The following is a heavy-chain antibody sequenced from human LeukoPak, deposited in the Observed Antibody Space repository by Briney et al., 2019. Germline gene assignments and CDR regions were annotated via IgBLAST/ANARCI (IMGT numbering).Heavy chain of an antibody. J-gene: IGHJ4*02. D-gene: IGHD3-10*01. CDR1: GYTFTSYY. V-gene: IGHV1-46*01. CDR3: ARDDMVRGAFDY. Sequence: GASVKVSFKASGYTFTSYYMHWVRQAPGQGLEWMGIINPSGGSTSYAQKFQGRVTMTRDTSTSTVYMELSSLRSEDTAVYYCARDDMVRGAFDYWGQGTLVTVSS. CDR2: INPSGGST.